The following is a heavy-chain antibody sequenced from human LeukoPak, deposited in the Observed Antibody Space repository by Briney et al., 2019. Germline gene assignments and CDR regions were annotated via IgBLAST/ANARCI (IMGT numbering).Heavy chain of an antibody. J-gene: IGHJ4*02. CDR3: ATVAAHFHPIETPNFDY. CDR1: GYTLTELS. CDR2: FDPEDGET. Sequence: ASVKVSCKVSGYTLTELSMHWVRQAPGKGLEWMGGFDPEDGETIYAQKFQGRVTMTEDTSTDTAYMELSSLRSEDAAVYYCATVAAHFHPIETPNFDYWGQGTLVTVSS. V-gene: IGHV1-24*01. D-gene: IGHD2-15*01.